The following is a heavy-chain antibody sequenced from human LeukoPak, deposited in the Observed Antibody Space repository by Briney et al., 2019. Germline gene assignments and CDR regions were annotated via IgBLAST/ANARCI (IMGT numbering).Heavy chain of an antibody. CDR1: GYSLSELS. CDR2: FDPEDGET. J-gene: IGHJ3*01. D-gene: IGHD6-19*01. Sequence: ASVKVSCKVSGYSLSELSTHWVRQAPGKGLEWMGGFDPEDGETIYAQTFQGRVTMTEDTSTDTAYMELSSLRPEDTAVYYCVTDLLGLAVASFVREIDAFDLWGQGTMVTVSS. CDR3: VTDLLGLAVASFVREIDAFDL. V-gene: IGHV1-24*01.